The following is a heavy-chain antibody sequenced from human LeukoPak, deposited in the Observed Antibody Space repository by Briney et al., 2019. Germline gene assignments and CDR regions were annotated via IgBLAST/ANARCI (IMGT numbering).Heavy chain of an antibody. CDR1: GYTFTSYG. V-gene: IGHV1-18*01. J-gene: IGHJ4*02. Sequence: GASVKVSCKASGYTFTSYGISWVRQAPGQGLERMGWISAYNGNTNYAQKLQGRVTMTTDTSTSTAYMELRSLRSDDTAVYYCARDRGGITMVRGVIGYYFDYWGQGTLVTVSS. CDR2: ISAYNGNT. D-gene: IGHD3-10*01. CDR3: ARDRGGITMVRGVIGYYFDY.